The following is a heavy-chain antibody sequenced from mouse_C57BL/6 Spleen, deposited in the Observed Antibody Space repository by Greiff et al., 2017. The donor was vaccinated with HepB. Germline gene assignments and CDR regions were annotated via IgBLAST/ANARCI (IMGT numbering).Heavy chain of an antibody. CDR1: GFTFADYY. D-gene: IGHD2-4*01. V-gene: IGHV7-3*01. J-gene: IGHJ2*01. CDR3: ARSGLSYYFDY. CDR2: IRNKANGYTT. Sequence: EVMLVESGGGLVQPGGSLSLSCAASGFTFADYYMSWVRQPPGKALEWLGFIRNKANGYTTEYSASVKGRFTISRDNSQSILYLQMNALRAEDSATYYCARSGLSYYFDYWGQGTTLTVSS.